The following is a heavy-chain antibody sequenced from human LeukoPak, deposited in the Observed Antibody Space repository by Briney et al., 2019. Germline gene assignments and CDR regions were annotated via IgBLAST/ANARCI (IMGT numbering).Heavy chain of an antibody. CDR1: GGSISSYY. V-gene: IGHV4-59*01. CDR3: ARDRSLGIIDY. CDR2: IYYSGST. J-gene: IGHJ4*02. Sequence: PSETLSLTCTVSGGSISSYYWSWIRQPPGKGLEWIGYIYYSGSTNYNPSLKSRVTISIDASKNHFSLKLSSATAADTAVYYCARDRSLGIIDYWGQGTVVTVSS. D-gene: IGHD3-16*01.